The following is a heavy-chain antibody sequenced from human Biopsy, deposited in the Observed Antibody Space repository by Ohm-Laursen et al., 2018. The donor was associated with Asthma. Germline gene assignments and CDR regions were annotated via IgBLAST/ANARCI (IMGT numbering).Heavy chain of an antibody. CDR2: IYYDGSRK. J-gene: IGHJ5*02. Sequence: SLRLSCAAAGFTFSRHALHWVRQAPGKGLEWVAGIYYDGSRKYYTESVKGRFTISRDNSKNRLYLEMASLRAEDTAVYYCAREKVIESRGFQNWFDPWGQGTLVHVSS. D-gene: IGHD3-16*02. CDR3: AREKVIESRGFQNWFDP. CDR1: GFTFSRHA. V-gene: IGHV3-33*01.